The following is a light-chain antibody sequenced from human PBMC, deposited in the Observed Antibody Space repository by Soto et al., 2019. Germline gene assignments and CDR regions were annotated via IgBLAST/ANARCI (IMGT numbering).Light chain of an antibody. CDR1: QSVSSK. V-gene: IGKV3D-15*02. J-gene: IGKJ5*01. CDR2: GVS. Sequence: EIVMTQSPATLSVSPGERATLSCRASQSVSSKLAWFQQKPGQAPSLLIYGVSTRATGIPDRFSGSGSGTDFSLTIRGLKPEDFAVYYCQQYRMSPNTFGQGTRLEIK. CDR3: QQYRMSPNT.